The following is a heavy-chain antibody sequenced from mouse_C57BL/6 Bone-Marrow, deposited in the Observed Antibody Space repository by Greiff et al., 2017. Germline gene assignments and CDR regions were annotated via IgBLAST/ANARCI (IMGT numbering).Heavy chain of an antibody. CDR2: IDPSDSYT. J-gene: IGHJ2*01. V-gene: IGHV1-69*01. CDR3: AREGYYGSSIYDFDY. D-gene: IGHD1-1*01. Sequence: QVQLQQPGAELVMPGASVKLSCKASGYTFTSYWMHWVKQRPGQGLEWIGEIDPSDSYTNYNQKFKGKSTLTVDKSSSAAYMQLSSLRSEDSAVYYCAREGYYGSSIYDFDYGGKGTTLTVSS. CDR1: GYTFTSYW.